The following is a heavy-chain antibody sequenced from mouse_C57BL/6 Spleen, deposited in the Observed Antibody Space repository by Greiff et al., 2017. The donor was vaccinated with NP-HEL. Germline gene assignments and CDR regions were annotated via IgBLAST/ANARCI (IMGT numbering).Heavy chain of an antibody. Sequence: QVQLQQPGTELVKPGASVKLSCKASGYTFTSYWMHWVKQRPGQGLEWIGNINPSNGGTNYNEKFKSKATLTVDKSSSTAYMQLSSLTSEDSAVYDCARKEGLTGRYFDVWGTGTTVTVSS. J-gene: IGHJ1*03. CDR2: INPSNGGT. CDR1: GYTFTSYW. D-gene: IGHD4-1*01. CDR3: ARKEGLTGRYFDV. V-gene: IGHV1-53*01.